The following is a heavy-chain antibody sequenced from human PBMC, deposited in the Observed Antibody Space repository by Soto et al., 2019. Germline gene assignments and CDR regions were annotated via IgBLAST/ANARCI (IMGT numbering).Heavy chain of an antibody. CDR3: VRVRGDCSGGSCSNFDN. J-gene: IGHJ4*02. D-gene: IGHD2-15*01. V-gene: IGHV4-31*03. CDR2: IYHSGST. Sequence: SETLSLTCSVSGGSLSSGNYYWSWIRQHPEKGLEWIGYIYHSGSTYYNTSLKSRVTISVDTSKKQFSLKLNSVTAADTAVYYCVRVRGDCSGGSCSNFDNWGQGNLVTVS. CDR1: GGSLSSGNYY.